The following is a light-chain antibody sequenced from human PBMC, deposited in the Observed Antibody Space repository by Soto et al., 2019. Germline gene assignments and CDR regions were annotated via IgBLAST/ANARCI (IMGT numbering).Light chain of an antibody. CDR1: QTVERW. J-gene: IGKJ5*01. Sequence: DIQMTQSPSSLSASVGDRVTITCRASQTVERWMAWYQQKPGKAPKLLISDVSTLERGVPSRFSGSGSATEFTLTISSLQPDDFATYYCQQYNSYSLYTFGQGTRLEIK. V-gene: IGKV1-5*01. CDR2: DVS. CDR3: QQYNSYSLYT.